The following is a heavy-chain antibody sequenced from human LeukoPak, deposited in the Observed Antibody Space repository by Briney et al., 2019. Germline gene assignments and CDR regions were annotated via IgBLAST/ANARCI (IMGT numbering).Heavy chain of an antibody. J-gene: IGHJ4*02. V-gene: IGHV3-33*06. CDR2: IWYDGNNK. CDR1: GFTFSSYG. D-gene: IGHD3-22*01. Sequence: GGSLRLSCAASGFTFSSYGMHWVRQAPGKGLEWVAGIWYDGNNKYYADSVKGRFTISRDNSKSTLYLQMNSLRAEDTAVYYCVKDQYYDSSGYYFDYWGQGTLVTVSS. CDR3: VKDQYYDSSGYYFDY.